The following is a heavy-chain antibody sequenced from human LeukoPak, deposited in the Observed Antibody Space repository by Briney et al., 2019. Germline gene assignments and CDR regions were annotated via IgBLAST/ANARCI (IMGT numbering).Heavy chain of an antibody. V-gene: IGHV4-39*07. CDR3: ARVRMDHIVVVTAIRGTTWYFDL. D-gene: IGHD2-21*02. CDR1: GDSISSSSYY. J-gene: IGHJ2*01. Sequence: SETLSLTCTVSGDSISSSSYYWGWIRQPPGKGLEWIGSIYYSGSTYYNPSLKSRVTMSVDTSKNQFSLKLSSVTAADTAMYYCARVRMDHIVVVTAIRGTTWYFDLWGRGTLVTVSS. CDR2: IYYSGST.